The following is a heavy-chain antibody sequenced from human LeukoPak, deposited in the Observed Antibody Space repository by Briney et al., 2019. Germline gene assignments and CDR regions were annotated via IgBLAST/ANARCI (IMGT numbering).Heavy chain of an antibody. D-gene: IGHD1-14*01. J-gene: IGHJ5*02. CDR1: GYSISSGYY. Sequence: SETLSLTCNVSGYSISSGYYWSWIRQPPGQGLEWIGGIYHSGYTFYNSSLKSRVTISVDTSKNQFSLKLHSVTAADTAVYYCATEGTVRYFDPWGQGTLVTVSS. CDR3: ATEGTVRYFDP. CDR2: IYHSGYT. V-gene: IGHV4-38-2*02.